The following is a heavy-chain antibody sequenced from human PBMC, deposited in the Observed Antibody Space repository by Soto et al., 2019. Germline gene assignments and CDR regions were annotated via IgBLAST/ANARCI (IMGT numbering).Heavy chain of an antibody. Sequence: QVQLQQWGAGLLRPSETLSLTCAVYGGSFRDFYWSWLRQTPEKGLECSGEINHSGDTKYNPSLESRVTISVDTSKNQFSLKVNFVTPADTAVYYCARTGGMDVWGPGATVTVSS. CDR1: GGSFRDFY. V-gene: IGHV4-34*01. CDR3: ARTGGMDV. J-gene: IGHJ6*02. CDR2: INHSGDT.